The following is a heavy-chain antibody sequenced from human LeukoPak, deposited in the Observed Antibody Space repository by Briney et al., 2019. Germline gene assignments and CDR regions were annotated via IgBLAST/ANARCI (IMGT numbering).Heavy chain of an antibody. CDR2: IYYSGST. CDR3: AREGRSSHSGY. D-gene: IGHD6-13*01. J-gene: IGHJ4*02. V-gene: IGHV4-39*07. Sequence: SETLSLTCTVSGDSISSSSYYWGWIRQPPGKGLEWIGNIYYSGSTYYNPSLKSRVTISVDTSKNQFSLNLNSLTAADTAMYYCAREGRSSHSGYWGQGTLVTVSS. CDR1: GDSISSSSYY.